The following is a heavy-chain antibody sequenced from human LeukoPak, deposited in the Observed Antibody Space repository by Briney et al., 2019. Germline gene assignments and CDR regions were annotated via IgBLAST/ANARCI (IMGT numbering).Heavy chain of an antibody. D-gene: IGHD3-16*01. J-gene: IGHJ4*02. CDR3: ARAFGPDY. V-gene: IGHV3-74*01. CDR2: INSDGSST. Sequence: QTGGTLRLYCAASGFTCSSYWMHWVRQAPGNGLVWVSRINSDGSSTSHAVSVKGRFTISRDNAKNTLYLQMTSLSAGDTAVHYCARAFGPDYWGQGTLVTVSS. CDR1: GFTCSSYW.